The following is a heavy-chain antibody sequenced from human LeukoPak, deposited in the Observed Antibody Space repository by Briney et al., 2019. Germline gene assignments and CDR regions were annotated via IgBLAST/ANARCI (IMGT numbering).Heavy chain of an antibody. CDR1: GFTFSSYS. V-gene: IGHV3-48*01. CDR3: ARDLSYYGSGSSFDP. D-gene: IGHD3-10*01. Sequence: GGSLRLSCAASGFTFSSYSMNWVRQAPGKGLEGVSYISSSSSTIYYADSVKGRFTISRDNAKNSLYLQMNSLRAEDTAVYYCARDLSYYGSGSSFDPWGQGTLVTVSS. J-gene: IGHJ5*02. CDR2: ISSSSSTI.